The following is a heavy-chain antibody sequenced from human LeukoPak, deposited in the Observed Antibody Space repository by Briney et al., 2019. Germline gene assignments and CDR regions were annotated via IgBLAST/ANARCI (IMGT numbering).Heavy chain of an antibody. Sequence: PSETLSLTCTVSGGSISSYYWSWIRQPPGKGLEWIGYIYYSGSTNYNPSLKSRVTISVDTSKNQFSLKLSSVTAADTAVYYCARHSSGYSSSWYRRGYLDLWGRGTLVTVSS. J-gene: IGHJ2*01. CDR1: GGSISSYY. CDR2: IYYSGST. CDR3: ARHSSGYSSSWYRRGYLDL. D-gene: IGHD6-13*01. V-gene: IGHV4-59*08.